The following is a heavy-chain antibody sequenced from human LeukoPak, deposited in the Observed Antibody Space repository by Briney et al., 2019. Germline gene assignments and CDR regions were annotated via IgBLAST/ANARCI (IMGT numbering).Heavy chain of an antibody. D-gene: IGHD3-10*01. Sequence: PSETLSLTCTVSGGSISSSTYYWGWIRQPPEKGLEWIGSVYYTGNTYYNPSLKSRVTLSVDTSKNQFSLKLSSMTAADTAVYYCARDPKRSLDAFDIWGLGTMVTVSS. CDR3: ARDPKRSLDAFDI. J-gene: IGHJ3*02. CDR1: GGSISSSTYY. V-gene: IGHV4-39*07. CDR2: VYYTGNT.